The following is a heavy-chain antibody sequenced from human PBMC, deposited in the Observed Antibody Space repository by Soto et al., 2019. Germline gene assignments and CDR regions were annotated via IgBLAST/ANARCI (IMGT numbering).Heavy chain of an antibody. CDR2: IYYSGST. CDR3: ARDYGDYWFDP. D-gene: IGHD2-21*02. V-gene: IGHV4-59*01. Sequence: SETLSLTCTVSGGSISSYYWSWIRQPPGKGLEWIGYIYYSGSTNYNPSLKSRVTISVDTSKNQFSLKLSSVTAADTAVYYCARDYGDYWFDPWGQGTLVTVSS. CDR1: GGSISSYY. J-gene: IGHJ5*02.